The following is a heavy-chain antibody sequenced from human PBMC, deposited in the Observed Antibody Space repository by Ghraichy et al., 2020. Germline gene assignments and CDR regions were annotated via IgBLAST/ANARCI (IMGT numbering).Heavy chain of an antibody. CDR1: GFTFSNAW. CDR2: IKSKTDGGTT. Sequence: GGSLRLSCAASGFTFSNAWMSWVRQAPGKGLEWVGRIKSKTDGGTTDYAAPVKGRFTISRDDSKNTLYLQMNSLKTEDTAVYYCTTARFYDSSGYYSMVAFDIWGQGTMVTVSS. J-gene: IGHJ3*02. CDR3: TTARFYDSSGYYSMVAFDI. V-gene: IGHV3-15*01. D-gene: IGHD3-22*01.